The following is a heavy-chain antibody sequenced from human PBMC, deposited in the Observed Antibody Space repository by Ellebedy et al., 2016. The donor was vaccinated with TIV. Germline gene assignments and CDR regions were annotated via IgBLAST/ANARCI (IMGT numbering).Heavy chain of an antibody. V-gene: IGHV3-48*02. J-gene: IGHJ6*02. Sequence: GGSLRLXXAASGFSFSNYAMHWVRQAPGKGLEWVAHNNAHNNAIFYADSVRGRFSISRDSSLYLQMNSLRDEDTAVYYCTRDGGWAYAMDVWGQGTTVIVSS. CDR1: GFSFSNYA. CDR3: TRDGGWAYAMDV. D-gene: IGHD3-16*01. CDR2: NNAHNNAI.